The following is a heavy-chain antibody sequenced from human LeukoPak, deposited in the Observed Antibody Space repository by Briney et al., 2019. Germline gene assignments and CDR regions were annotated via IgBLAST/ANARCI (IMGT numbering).Heavy chain of an antibody. V-gene: IGHV4-4*09. CDR3: ATLTPITATTGGY. CDR2: IYNSGRI. CDR1: GGSISDYY. D-gene: IGHD1-7*01. J-gene: IGHJ4*02. Sequence: PSETLSLTCSASGGSISDYYWSWIRQPPGKGLEWIGSIYNSGRINYSPPLKSRVTISVDTSKDQLSLKLNSVTAADTAVYYCATLTPITATTGGYWGQGTLVTVSS.